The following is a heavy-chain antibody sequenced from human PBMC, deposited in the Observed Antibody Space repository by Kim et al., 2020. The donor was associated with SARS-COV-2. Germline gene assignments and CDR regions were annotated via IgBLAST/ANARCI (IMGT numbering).Heavy chain of an antibody. CDR3: ARAPFRREITLFGVFNYYYGMDV. J-gene: IGHJ6*02. D-gene: IGHD3-3*01. CDR1: GGSFSGYY. Sequence: SETLSLTCAVYGGSFSGYYWSWIRQPPGKGLEWIGEINHSGSTNYNPSLKSRVTISVDTSKNQFSLKLSSVTAADTAVYYCARAPFRREITLFGVFNYYYGMDVWGQGTTVTVSS. V-gene: IGHV4-34*01. CDR2: INHSGST.